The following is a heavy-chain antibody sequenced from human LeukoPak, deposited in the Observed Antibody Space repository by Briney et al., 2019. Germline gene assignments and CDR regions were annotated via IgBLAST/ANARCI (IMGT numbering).Heavy chain of an antibody. CDR3: ITFWVVKESKNYYYYMDV. D-gene: IGHD2-15*01. CDR1: GFTFSNAW. Sequence: GGSLRLSCAASGFTFSNAWMSWVRQAPGKGLEWVGRIESRTDGGTTDYAAPVKGRFTISRDDSKNTLYLQMNSLKTEDTAVYYCITFWVVKESKNYYYYMDVWGKGTTVTVSS. J-gene: IGHJ6*03. V-gene: IGHV3-15*04. CDR2: IESRTDGGTT.